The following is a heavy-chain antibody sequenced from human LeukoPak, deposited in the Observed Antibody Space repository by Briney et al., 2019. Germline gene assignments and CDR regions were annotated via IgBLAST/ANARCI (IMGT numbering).Heavy chain of an antibody. CDR3: AKGNSGSYYLFDY. D-gene: IGHD1-26*01. J-gene: IGHJ4*02. V-gene: IGHV3-23*01. Sequence: GGSLRLSCAASGFTFSSYAMSWVRQAPGKGLECVSPISGSGGSTYYADSVKGRFTISRDNSKNTLYLQMNSLRAEDTAVYYCAKGNSGSYYLFDYWGQGTLVTVSS. CDR1: GFTFSSYA. CDR2: ISGSGGST.